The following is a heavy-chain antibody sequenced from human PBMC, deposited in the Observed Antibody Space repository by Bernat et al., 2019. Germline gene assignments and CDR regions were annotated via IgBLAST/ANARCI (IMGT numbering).Heavy chain of an antibody. V-gene: IGHV3-7*03. CDR1: GFTFSNYW. CDR3: AREHRGGYSYNWFDP. CDR2: IDQDGSDR. J-gene: IGHJ5*02. Sequence: EVQLAESGGDLVQPGGSLRLSCAASGFTFSNYWMSWVRQAPGKGLEWVANIDQDGSDRFYVASVKGRFTVSRDNAKNSLYLQMNSLTAEETAFYYCAREHRGGYSYNWFDPWGQGTLVTVSS. D-gene: IGHD5-18*01.